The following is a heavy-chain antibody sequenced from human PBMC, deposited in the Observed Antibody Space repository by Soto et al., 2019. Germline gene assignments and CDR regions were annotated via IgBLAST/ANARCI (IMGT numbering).Heavy chain of an antibody. CDR1: GGSMNHGDYY. CDR3: ARAHDYSNHINWFDP. V-gene: IGHV4-30-4*01. CDR2: IYVTGTT. Sequence: ASETLSLTCNVSGGSMNHGDYYWSWVRQSPEKGLEWIGYIYVTGTTYYNPSLKSRVTISVDTSKSQFSLRLRSVTAADTAVYYCARAHDYSNHINWFDPWGQGTLVTVSS. D-gene: IGHD4-4*01. J-gene: IGHJ5*02.